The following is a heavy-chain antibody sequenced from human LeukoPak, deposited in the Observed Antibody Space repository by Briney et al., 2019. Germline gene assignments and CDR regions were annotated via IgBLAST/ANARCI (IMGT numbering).Heavy chain of an antibody. Sequence: SETLSLTCTVSGGSIGIYYWNWIRQPAGKGLEWIGRIFTSGIADYNPSLKSRVTMSVDTSKNQFSLNLSSVTAADTAVYYCAREISGTYYNPLGYMDVWGKGTTVTVSS. CDR2: IFTSGIA. J-gene: IGHJ6*03. V-gene: IGHV4-4*07. CDR1: GGSIGIYY. D-gene: IGHD3-10*01. CDR3: AREISGTYYNPLGYMDV.